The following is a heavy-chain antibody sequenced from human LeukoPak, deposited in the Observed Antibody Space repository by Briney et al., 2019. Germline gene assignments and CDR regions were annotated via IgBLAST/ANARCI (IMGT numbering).Heavy chain of an antibody. CDR3: ARISGGDYPLEAGYFGY. J-gene: IGHJ4*02. Sequence: EASVKVSCKASGYTFTSYGISWVRQAPGQGLEWMGWISAYNGNTNYAQKLQGRVTMTTDTSTSTAYMELRSLRSDDTAVYYCARISGGDYPLEAGYFGYWGQGTLVTVSS. D-gene: IGHD2-21*02. CDR2: ISAYNGNT. V-gene: IGHV1-18*01. CDR1: GYTFTSYG.